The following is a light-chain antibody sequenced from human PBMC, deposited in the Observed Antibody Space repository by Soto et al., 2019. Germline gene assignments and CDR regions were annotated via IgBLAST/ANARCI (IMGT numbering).Light chain of an antibody. CDR1: QSVSSSY. V-gene: IGKV3-20*01. J-gene: IGKJ1*01. CDR2: AAS. CDR3: QQYGRSHFWT. Sequence: EIVLTQSPGTLSLSPGERATLSCRASQSVSSSYLAWYQQKPGQAPRLLIYAASSRATGIPDRFSGSGSGTDFTLTISRLEPEDFAVYYCQQYGRSHFWTFGRGTKVEIK.